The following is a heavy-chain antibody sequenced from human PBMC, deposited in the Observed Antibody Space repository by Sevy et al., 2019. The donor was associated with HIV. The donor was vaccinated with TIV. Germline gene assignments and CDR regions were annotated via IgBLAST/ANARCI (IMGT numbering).Heavy chain of an antibody. CDR1: GLAFSTHA. Sequence: GGSLRLSCAASGLAFSTHAMHWVRQSPGKGLEWVAVISSEGTETFYAASVEGRFTISRDNSKNTLSLQLNSLRPEDTAVYYCARDGGNSVKWYPLYWGHGTLVTVSS. J-gene: IGHJ4*01. V-gene: IGHV3-30-3*01. CDR3: ARDGGNSVKWYPLY. D-gene: IGHD2-2*01. CDR2: ISSEGTET.